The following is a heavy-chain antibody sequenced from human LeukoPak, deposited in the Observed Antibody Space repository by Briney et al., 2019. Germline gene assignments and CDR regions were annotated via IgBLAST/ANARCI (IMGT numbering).Heavy chain of an antibody. CDR2: IYAGGNT. CDR1: GFTVSQGY. V-gene: IGHV3-53*01. CDR3: ARDGAIVAGTAQH. D-gene: IGHD5-12*01. Sequence: GGSLRLSCAASGFTVSQGYMSWVRQAPGKGLEWVSIIYAGGNTYYADSVKGRFTISRDTSNNTAYLEMNSLRVEDTAIYYCARDGAIVAGTAQHWGQGALVTVSS. J-gene: IGHJ1*01.